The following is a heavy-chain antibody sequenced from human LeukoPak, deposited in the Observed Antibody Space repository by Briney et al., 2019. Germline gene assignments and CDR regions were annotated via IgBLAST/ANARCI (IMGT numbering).Heavy chain of an antibody. CDR2: IDHSGST. J-gene: IGHJ6*03. CDR1: GGSFSGYY. Sequence: PSETLSLTCAVYGGSFSGYYWSWIRQPPGKGLEWIGEIDHSGSTNYNPSLKSRVTISVDTSKNQFSLKLSSVTAADTAAYYCARGLPSSYYYYYYMDVWGKGTTVTVSS. CDR3: ARGLPSSYYYYYYMDV. V-gene: IGHV4-34*01. D-gene: IGHD6-13*01.